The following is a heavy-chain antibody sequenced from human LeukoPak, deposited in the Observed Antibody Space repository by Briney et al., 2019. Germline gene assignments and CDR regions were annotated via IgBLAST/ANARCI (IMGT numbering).Heavy chain of an antibody. CDR3: ARDSPERGYSYGPLDNYFDY. V-gene: IGHV3-7*01. D-gene: IGHD5-18*01. J-gene: IGHJ4*02. CDR1: GFTFSSYW. Sequence: GGSLRLSCAASGFTFSSYWMTWVRQTPGKGLEWVANIKQDGSEEYYVDSVKGRFIISRDNAKNSLNLQMNSLRAEDTALYYCARDSPERGYSYGPLDNYFDYWGQGTLVTVSS. CDR2: IKQDGSEE.